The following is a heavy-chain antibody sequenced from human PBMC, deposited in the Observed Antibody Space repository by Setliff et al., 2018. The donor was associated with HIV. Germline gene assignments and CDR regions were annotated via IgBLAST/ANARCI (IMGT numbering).Heavy chain of an antibody. CDR2: ITPLLGTT. CDR1: GGTFSSYG. J-gene: IGHJ3*02. CDR3: ARDQTGVAAAAFGGGSAWSDEGFDI. V-gene: IGHV1-69*05. Sequence: SVKVSCKASGGTFSSYGITWVRQAPGQGLEWMGGITPLLGTTNYAQRFQSRVTLTTDESTNTVFMDLSSLRSEDTAVYYCARDQTGVAAAAFGGGSAWSDEGFDIWGQGTMVTVSS. D-gene: IGHD6-13*01.